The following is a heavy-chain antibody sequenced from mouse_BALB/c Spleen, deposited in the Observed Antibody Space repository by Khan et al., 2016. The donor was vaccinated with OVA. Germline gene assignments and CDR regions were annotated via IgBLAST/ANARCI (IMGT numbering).Heavy chain of an antibody. CDR2: ISTYSGNT. CDR1: GYTFTDSA. Sequence: QVQLLQSGPELVRPGVSVKISCKGSGYTFTDSAMYWVKQSHAKSLEWIGLISTYSGNTNYNQKFKGKATMTVDKSSSTAYMELARLTSEDSAIYYGARPAYDGYYDYWGQGTTLTVSS. CDR3: ARPAYDGYYDY. V-gene: IGHV1S137*01. D-gene: IGHD2-3*01. J-gene: IGHJ2*01.